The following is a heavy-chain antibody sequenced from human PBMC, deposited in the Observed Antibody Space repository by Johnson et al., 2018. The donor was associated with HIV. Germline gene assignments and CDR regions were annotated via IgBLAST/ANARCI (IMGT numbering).Heavy chain of an antibody. Sequence: VESGGGVVQPGRSLRLSCAASGFTFSNYAVHWLRQTPGKGLEWVAVISYDGTKKYYADSVKGRFSISRDNSENKVYLQMDSLTSEDTAVYYCARSAAEDIAEFGLIWEEPPAGRDAFDIWGQGTMVTVSS. CDR2: ISYDGTKK. CDR3: ARSAAEDIAEFGLIWEEPPAGRDAFDI. D-gene: IGHD6-13*01. J-gene: IGHJ3*02. V-gene: IGHV3-30*04. CDR1: GFTFSNYA.